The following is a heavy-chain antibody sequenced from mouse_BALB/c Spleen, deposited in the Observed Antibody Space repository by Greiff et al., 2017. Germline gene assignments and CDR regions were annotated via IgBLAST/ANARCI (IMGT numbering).Heavy chain of an antibody. CDR3: ARDKGRYYYAMDY. V-gene: IGHV7-3*02. CDR1: GFTFTDYY. J-gene: IGHJ4*01. Sequence: EVQLVESGGGLVQPGGSLRLSCATSGFTFTDYYMSWVRQPPGKALEWLGFIRNKANGYTTEYSASVKGRFTISRDNSQSILYLQMNTLRAEDSATYYCARDKGRYYYAMDYWGQGTSVTVSS. CDR2: IRNKANGYTT. D-gene: IGHD1-1*01.